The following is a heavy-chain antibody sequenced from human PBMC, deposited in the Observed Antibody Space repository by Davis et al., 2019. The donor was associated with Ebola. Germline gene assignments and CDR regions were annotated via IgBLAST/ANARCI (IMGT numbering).Heavy chain of an antibody. CDR3: ARAGKYSSSSVNFDY. CDR2: INHSGST. J-gene: IGHJ4*02. Sequence: PSETLSLTCAVYGGSFSGYYWSWIRQPPGKGLEWIGEINHSGSTNYNPSLKSRVTISVDTSKNQFSLKLSSVTAADTAVYYCARAGKYSSSSVNFDYWGQGTLVTVSS. V-gene: IGHV4-34*01. CDR1: GGSFSGYY. D-gene: IGHD6-6*01.